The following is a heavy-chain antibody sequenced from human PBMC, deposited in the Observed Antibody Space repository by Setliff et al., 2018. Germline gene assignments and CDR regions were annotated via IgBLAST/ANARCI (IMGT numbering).Heavy chain of an antibody. Sequence: PGGSLRLSCAASGFTFSTYRMHWVRQAPGKGLERVAVIWDDGGNKYHADSVKGRFTISRDNSKNTLYLQMNSLRPEDTAVYYCARTCSGSGCYAGLESWGQGTPGTVS. CDR2: IWDDGGNK. J-gene: IGHJ4*02. V-gene: IGHV3-33*08. D-gene: IGHD2-15*01. CDR3: ARTCSGSGCYAGLES. CDR1: GFTFSTYR.